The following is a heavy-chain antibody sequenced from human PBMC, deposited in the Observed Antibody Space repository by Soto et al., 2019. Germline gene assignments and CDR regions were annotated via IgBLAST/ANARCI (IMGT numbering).Heavy chain of an antibody. V-gene: IGHV3-11*05. CDR2: ISSNSRYT. CDR1: GFTFSDYY. CDR3: VRDSSYGLDV. J-gene: IGHJ6*02. D-gene: IGHD6-6*01. Sequence: PVGSLRLSCAASGFTFSDYYMNWIRQAPGKGLEWVSYISSNSRYTNYADSVKGRFSISRDNAKNSLFLEMSSLRAEDTALYYCVRDSSYGLDVWGLGTTVTVSS.